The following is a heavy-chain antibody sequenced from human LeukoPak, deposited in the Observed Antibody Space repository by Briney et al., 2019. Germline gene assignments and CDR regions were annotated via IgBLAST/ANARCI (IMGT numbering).Heavy chain of an antibody. D-gene: IGHD2-15*01. V-gene: IGHV4-38-2*02. CDR1: GYSISSGYY. Sequence: SETLSLTCTVSGYSISSGYYWGWIRQPPGKGLEWIGSIYHSGSTYYNPSLKSRVTISVDTSKNQFSLKLSSVTAADTAVYYCARWSGGSNNWFDPWGQGTLVTVSS. CDR2: IYHSGST. J-gene: IGHJ5*02. CDR3: ARWSGGSNNWFDP.